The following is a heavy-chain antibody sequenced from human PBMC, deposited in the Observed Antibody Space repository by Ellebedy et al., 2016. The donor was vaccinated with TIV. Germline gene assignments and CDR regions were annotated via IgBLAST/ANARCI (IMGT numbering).Heavy chain of an antibody. D-gene: IGHD3-10*01. CDR3: AKDLWFGELLAPSGMDV. Sequence: GGSLRLSXAASGFTFSSYGMHWVRQAPGKGLEWVAVISYDGSNKYYADSVKGRFTISRDNSKNTLYLQMNSLRAEDTAVYYCAKDLWFGELLAPSGMDVWGQGTTVTVSS. CDR1: GFTFSSYG. CDR2: ISYDGSNK. V-gene: IGHV3-30*18. J-gene: IGHJ6*02.